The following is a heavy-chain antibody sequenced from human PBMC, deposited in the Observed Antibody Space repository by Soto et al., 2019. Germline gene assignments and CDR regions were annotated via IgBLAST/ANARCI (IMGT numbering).Heavy chain of an antibody. V-gene: IGHV3-30-3*01. CDR2: MSFDGNSK. CDR1: GCAVSSYS. Sequence: HPGGSLRRSGAAAGCAVSSYSMHWVRQAPGKGLEWVAAMSFDGNSKYFADSVKGRFKISRDTSKHTWSLEMESLGVEDSALYHCTRGRSMTANDDFEYWGQGTQVTVSS. D-gene: IGHD2-21*02. CDR3: TRGRSMTANDDFEY. J-gene: IGHJ4*02.